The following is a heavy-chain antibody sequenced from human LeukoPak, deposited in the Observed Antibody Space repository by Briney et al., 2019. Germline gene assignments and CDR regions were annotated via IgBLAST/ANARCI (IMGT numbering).Heavy chain of an antibody. CDR2: ISYDGSNK. Sequence: PGRSLRLSCAASGFTFSSYGMHWVRQAPGKGLEWVAVISYDGSNKYYADSVKGRFTISRDNSKNTLYLQMNSLRAEDTAVYYCAKEGYSSSLSFDPWGQGTLVTVSS. D-gene: IGHD6-13*01. CDR1: GFTFSSYG. J-gene: IGHJ5*02. CDR3: AKEGYSSSLSFDP. V-gene: IGHV3-30*18.